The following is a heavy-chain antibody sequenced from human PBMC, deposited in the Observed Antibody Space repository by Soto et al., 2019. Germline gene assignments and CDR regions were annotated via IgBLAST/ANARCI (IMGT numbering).Heavy chain of an antibody. CDR1: QFIFSAYG. D-gene: IGHD4-17*01. V-gene: IGHV3-23*01. CDR3: TRDPNGDHIGAFAF. Sequence: EVQVLESGGGLVQPAGSLRLSCTTSQFIFSAYGLTWLRQAPGERLEWVSSIIGNGGTAYADSVRGRFSISRDNSKNTLYLRMDSLRVEDTAVYYCTRDPNGDHIGAFAFWGQGILVTVSS. J-gene: IGHJ3*01. CDR2: IIGNGGT.